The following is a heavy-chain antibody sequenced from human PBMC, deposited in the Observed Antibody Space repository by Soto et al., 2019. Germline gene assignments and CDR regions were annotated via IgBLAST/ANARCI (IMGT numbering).Heavy chain of an antibody. D-gene: IGHD6-19*01. CDR2: IIPIFGTA. V-gene: IGHV1-69*13. Sequence: SVNVSCKASGGTFSSYAISCVRQAPGQGLEWMGGIIPIFGTANYAQKFQGRVTITADESTSTAHMELSSLRSEDTAVYYCAREPNNGWYNACDIWGQRTIVNGSS. J-gene: IGHJ3*02. CDR1: GGTFSSYA. CDR3: AREPNNGWYNACDI.